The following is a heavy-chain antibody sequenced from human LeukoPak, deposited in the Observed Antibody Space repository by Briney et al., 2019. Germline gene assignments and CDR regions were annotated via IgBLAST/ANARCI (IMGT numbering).Heavy chain of an antibody. J-gene: IGHJ1*01. CDR2: INPKNGDT. CDR1: GYTFTDYY. CDR3: ARGSPVAAAGTAYFHH. V-gene: IGHV1-2*04. Sequence: GASVKVSCKASGYTFTDYYMHWVRQAPGQGLEGMGWINPKNGDTKYAQESQGWVTMTRDTSISTAYIELSRSRSDDTAMYYCARGSPVAAAGTAYFHHWGQGTLVTVSS. D-gene: IGHD6-13*01.